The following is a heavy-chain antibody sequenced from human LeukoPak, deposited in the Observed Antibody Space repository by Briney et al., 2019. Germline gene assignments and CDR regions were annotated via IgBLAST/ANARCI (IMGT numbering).Heavy chain of an antibody. J-gene: IGHJ4*02. CDR3: ARRSDILTGYYW. D-gene: IGHD3-9*01. V-gene: IGHV4-38-2*01. Sequence: SETLSLTCAVSGYSISSGYYWGWIRQPPGKGLEWIGSIYHSGSTYYNPSLKSRVTISVDTSENQFSLKLSSVTAADTAVYYCARRSDILTGYYWWGQGTLVTVSS. CDR1: GYSISSGYY. CDR2: IYHSGST.